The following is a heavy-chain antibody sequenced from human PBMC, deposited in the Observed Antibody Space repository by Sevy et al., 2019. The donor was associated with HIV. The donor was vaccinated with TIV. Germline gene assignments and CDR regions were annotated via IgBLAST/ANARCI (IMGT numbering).Heavy chain of an antibody. CDR3: ATMGILDFYFDY. Sequence: ASVKVSCKVSGYTLTELSMHWVRQAPGKGLEWMGGFDPEDGETIYAQKFQGRVTMTEEPSTDTAYMELSSLRSEDTAVYYCATMGILDFYFDYWGQGTLVTVSS. J-gene: IGHJ4*02. V-gene: IGHV1-24*01. CDR2: FDPEDGET. D-gene: IGHD6-13*01. CDR1: GYTLTELS.